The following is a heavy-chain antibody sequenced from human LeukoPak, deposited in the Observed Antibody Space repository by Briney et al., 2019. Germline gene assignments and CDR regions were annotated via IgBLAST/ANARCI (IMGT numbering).Heavy chain of an antibody. D-gene: IGHD3-22*01. CDR2: INPSGGST. V-gene: IGHV1-46*01. Sequence: GASVKVSCNASGYTFTSYYMHWVRQAPGQGLEWMGIINPSGGSTSYAQKFQGRVTMTTDTSTSTAYMELRSLRSDDTAVYYCARAGHRRYYYDNGYDYWGLGTLVTVSS. CDR3: ARAGHRRYYYDNGYDY. CDR1: GYTFTSYY. J-gene: IGHJ4*02.